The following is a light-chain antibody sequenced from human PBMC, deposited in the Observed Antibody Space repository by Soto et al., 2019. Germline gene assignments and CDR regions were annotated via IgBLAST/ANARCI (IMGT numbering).Light chain of an antibody. CDR2: DAS. V-gene: IGKV3-20*01. J-gene: IGKJ1*01. CDR3: QQYGSSPGT. Sequence: FVLTQSPGTLSLSPGERATLSCRASQTVRNNYLAWYQQKPGQAPRLLIYDASSRATGIPDRFSGSGAGTDFTLTISRLEPEDFAVYYCQQYGSSPGTFGQGTKVDIK. CDR1: QTVRNNY.